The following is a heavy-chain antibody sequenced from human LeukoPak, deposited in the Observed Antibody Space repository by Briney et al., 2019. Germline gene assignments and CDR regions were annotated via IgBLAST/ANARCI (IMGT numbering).Heavy chain of an antibody. J-gene: IGHJ4*02. D-gene: IGHD6-6*01. V-gene: IGHV3-74*01. CDR3: AKEKNSYSSSSGQGY. CDR1: GFTFSSYW. Sequence: GGSLRLSCAASGFTFSSYWMHWVRQAPGKGLVWVSRINSDGSSTSYADSVKGRLTISRDNSKSTLYLQMTSLRGDDTAVYYCAKEKNSYSSSSGQGYWGQGTLVTVSS. CDR2: INSDGSST.